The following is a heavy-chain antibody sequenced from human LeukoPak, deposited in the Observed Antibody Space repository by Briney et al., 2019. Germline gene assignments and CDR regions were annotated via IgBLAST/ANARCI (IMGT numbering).Heavy chain of an antibody. D-gene: IGHD3-10*01. Sequence: ASVKVSCKASGGTFSSYAISWVRQAPGRGLEWMGGIIPIFGTANYAQKFQGRVTITADESTSTAYMELSSLRSDDTAVYYCARALLWFGEPSHIDYWGQGTLVTASS. J-gene: IGHJ4*02. CDR2: IIPIFGTA. CDR3: ARALLWFGEPSHIDY. CDR1: GGTFSSYA. V-gene: IGHV1-69*01.